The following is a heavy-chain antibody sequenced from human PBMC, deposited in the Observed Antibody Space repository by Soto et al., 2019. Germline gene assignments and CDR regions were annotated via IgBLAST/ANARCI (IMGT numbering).Heavy chain of an antibody. D-gene: IGHD6-6*01. CDR1: GYTFTGYY. CDR3: ARGGGARPGTYGMAV. Sequence: APVKVSCKASGYTFTGYYMHWVRQAPGQGLEWMGWINPNSGGTNYAQKFQGWVTMTRDTSISTAYMELSRLRSDDTAVYYCARGGGARPGTYGMAVWGQGTKVTVSS. V-gene: IGHV1-2*04. CDR2: INPNSGGT. J-gene: IGHJ6*02.